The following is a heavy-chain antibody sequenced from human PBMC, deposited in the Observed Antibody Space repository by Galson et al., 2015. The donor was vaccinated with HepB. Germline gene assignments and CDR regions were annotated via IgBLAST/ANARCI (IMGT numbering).Heavy chain of an antibody. D-gene: IGHD2-8*01. Sequence: SETLSLTCTVSGGSISSLSYYWTWIRQPPGKGLEWIGEINHGGSTNYSPSLESRVTMSVDTSKNQFSLDLNSVTAADTAVYFCARGSRPLLMLYGRSHHYFDFWGQGSLVTVSS. CDR1: GGSISSLSYY. CDR2: INHGGST. CDR3: ARGSRPLLMLYGRSHHYFDF. V-gene: IGHV4-39*07. J-gene: IGHJ4*02.